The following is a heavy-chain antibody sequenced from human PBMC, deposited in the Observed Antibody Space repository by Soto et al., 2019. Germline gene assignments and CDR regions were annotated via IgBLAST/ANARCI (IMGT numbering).Heavy chain of an antibody. J-gene: IGHJ6*03. D-gene: IGHD3-10*01. V-gene: IGHV3-33*01. CDR3: ARDFRRFGELGYYYYYMDV. CDR2: IWYDGSNK. Sequence: PVGSLRLSCAASGFTFSSYGMHWVRQAPGKGLEWVAVIWYDGSNKYYADSVKGRFTISRDNSKNTLYLQMNSLRAEDTAVYYCARDFRRFGELGYYYYYMDVWGKGTTVTVSS. CDR1: GFTFSSYG.